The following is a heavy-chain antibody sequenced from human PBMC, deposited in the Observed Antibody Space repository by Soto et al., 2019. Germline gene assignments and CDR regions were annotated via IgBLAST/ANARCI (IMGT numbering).Heavy chain of an antibody. CDR2: IRSKANSYAT. CDR3: TRPPLVVPGTHTTPRDY. J-gene: IGHJ4*02. CDR1: GFTFSGSA. D-gene: IGHD2-2*01. V-gene: IGHV3-73*01. Sequence: GGSLRLSCAASGFTFSGSAMHWVRQASGKGLEWVGRIRSKANSYATAYAASVKGRFTISRDDSKNTAYLQMNSLKTEDTAVYYCTRPPLVVPGTHTTPRDYWGQGTLVTAPQ.